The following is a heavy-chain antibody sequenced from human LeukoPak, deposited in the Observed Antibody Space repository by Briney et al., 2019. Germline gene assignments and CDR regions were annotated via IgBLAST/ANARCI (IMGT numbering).Heavy chain of an antibody. V-gene: IGHV3-23*01. CDR2: ISGSGGST. D-gene: IGHD1-26*01. CDR3: ARYRGELRTFDY. Sequence: PGGSLRLSCAASGFTFSSYAMSWVRQAPGKGLEWVSAISGSGGSTYYADSVKGRFTISRDNSKNTLYLQMNSLRAEDTAVYYCARYRGELRTFDYWGQGTLVTVSS. J-gene: IGHJ4*02. CDR1: GFTFSSYA.